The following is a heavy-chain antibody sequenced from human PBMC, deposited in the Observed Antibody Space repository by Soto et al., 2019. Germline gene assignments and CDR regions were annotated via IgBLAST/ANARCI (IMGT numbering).Heavy chain of an antibody. Sequence: SETLSLTCAVYSGSFSGYFCSWIRQPPGKGLEWIGEINHSGSTNYNPSLKSRVTLSVDTSKNQFSLKLSSVTAADTAVYYCASTRPTCRDASGYCSWGRGTLVTVSS. V-gene: IGHV4-34*01. CDR3: ASTRPTCRDASGYCS. CDR2: INHSGST. D-gene: IGHD3-22*01. CDR1: SGSFSGYF. J-gene: IGHJ5*02.